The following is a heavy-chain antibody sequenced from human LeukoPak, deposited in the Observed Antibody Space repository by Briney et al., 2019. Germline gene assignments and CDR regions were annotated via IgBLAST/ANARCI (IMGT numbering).Heavy chain of an antibody. Sequence: GGSLRLSCATSGFTFRNYWLSWVRQAPGRGVEWVANINQDGREKKYVDSVKGRITIYRDKAEKIVYIKIVSLRAEDTAVYYCARLTRVGYNSYVYWGQGTLVTVTS. V-gene: IGHV3-7*01. CDR3: ARLTRVGYNSYVY. D-gene: IGHD5-24*01. CDR1: GFTFRNYW. J-gene: IGHJ1*01. CDR2: INQDGREK.